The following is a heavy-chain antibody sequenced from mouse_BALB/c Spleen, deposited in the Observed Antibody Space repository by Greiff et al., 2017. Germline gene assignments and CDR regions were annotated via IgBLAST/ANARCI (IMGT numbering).Heavy chain of an antibody. CDR1: GFSLTSYG. D-gene: IGHD1-1*01. CDR3: ARSQFITTVPYAMDY. V-gene: IGHV2-9*02. J-gene: IGHJ4*01. CDR2: IWAGGST. Sequence: VKLVESGPGLVAPSQSLSITCTVSGFSLTSYGVHWVRQPPGKGLEWLGVIWAGGSTNYNSALMSRLSISKDNSKSQVFLKMNSLQTDDTAMYYCARSQFITTVPYAMDYWGQGTSVTVSS.